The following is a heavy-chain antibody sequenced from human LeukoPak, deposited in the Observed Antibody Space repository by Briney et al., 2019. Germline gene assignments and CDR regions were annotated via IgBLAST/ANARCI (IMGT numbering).Heavy chain of an antibody. D-gene: IGHD6-6*01. CDR2: ISSSSSYI. V-gene: IGHV3-21*06. J-gene: IGHJ2*01. CDR1: GFTFSSYS. CDR3: ARGGYSSSSPSPGDL. Sequence: PGGSLRLSCAASGFTFSSYSMNWVRQAPGKGLEWVSSISSSSSYIYYADSVKGRFTISRDNAKNSLYLQMNSLRAEDTAVYYCARGGYSSSSPSPGDLWGRGTLVAVSS.